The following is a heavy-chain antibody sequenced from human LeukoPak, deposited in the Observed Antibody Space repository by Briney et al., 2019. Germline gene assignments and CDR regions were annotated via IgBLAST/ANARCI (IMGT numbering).Heavy chain of an antibody. CDR2: INSDGSST. J-gene: IGHJ4*02. Sequence: GGSLRLSCAASGFTFSSYWMHWVRQAPGKGLMWVSRINSDGSSTNYAGSVKGRFTISRDNAKNTVYLQMNSLRAGDTAVYYCARGARIAAAGAGEDYWGQGTLVTVSS. D-gene: IGHD6-13*01. V-gene: IGHV3-74*01. CDR3: ARGARIAAAGAGEDY. CDR1: GFTFSSYW.